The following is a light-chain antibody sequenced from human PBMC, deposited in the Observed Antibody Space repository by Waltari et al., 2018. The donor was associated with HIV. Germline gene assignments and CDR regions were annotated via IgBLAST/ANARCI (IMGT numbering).Light chain of an antibody. CDR1: QSISNN. V-gene: IGKV3-15*01. CDR2: DAS. CDR3: QQYNNWPRT. Sequence: EVVLTQSPGTVSVSPGERATLSCRTSQSISNNLVWYQMKPGHAPRLVIYDASTRATGIPVRFIGSGSGTEFTLTIASLQSEDFAVYLCQQYNNWPRTFGQGTKVEI. J-gene: IGKJ1*01.